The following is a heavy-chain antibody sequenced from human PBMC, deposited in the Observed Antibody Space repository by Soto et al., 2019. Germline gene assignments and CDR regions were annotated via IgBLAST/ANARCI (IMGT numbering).Heavy chain of an antibody. CDR1: GFTFSSFG. J-gene: IGHJ4*02. CDR2: ASYDGSYK. V-gene: IGHV3-30*18. D-gene: IGHD5-12*01. CDR3: AKERSVVATTPDFDY. Sequence: ESGGGVVQPGRSLRLSCAASGFTFSSFGMHWVRQAPGNGLEWVSVASYDGSYKYYADSVKGRFTISRDNSKNTLYLQMNSLRAEDTAVYYCAKERSVVATTPDFDYWGQGTLVPVSS.